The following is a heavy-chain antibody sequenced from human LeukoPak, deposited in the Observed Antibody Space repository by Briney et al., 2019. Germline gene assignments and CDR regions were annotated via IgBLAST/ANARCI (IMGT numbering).Heavy chain of an antibody. CDR3: ARSGYFDWYIDY. D-gene: IGHD3-9*01. V-gene: IGHV3-9*01. J-gene: IGHJ4*02. CDR2: ISWNSGSI. CDR1: GFTFDDYA. Sequence: GGSLRLSCAASGFTFDDYAMHWVRQAPGKGLEWVSGISWNSGSIGYADSVKGRFTISRDNAKNSLYLQMNSLRAEDTALYYCARSGYFDWYIDYWGQGTLVTVSS.